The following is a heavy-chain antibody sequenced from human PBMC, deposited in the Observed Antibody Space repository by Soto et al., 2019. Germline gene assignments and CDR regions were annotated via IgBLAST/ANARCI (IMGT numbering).Heavy chain of an antibody. CDR3: ARDPITMVRGAGAFDI. Sequence: PSETLSLTCTVSGGSISRGGYYWSWIRQHPGKGLEWIGYIYYSGSTYYNPSLKSRVTISVDTSKNQFSLKLSSVTAADTAVYYCARDPITMVRGAGAFDIWGQGTMVTVSS. J-gene: IGHJ3*02. D-gene: IGHD3-10*01. CDR1: GGSISRGGYY. V-gene: IGHV4-31*03. CDR2: IYYSGST.